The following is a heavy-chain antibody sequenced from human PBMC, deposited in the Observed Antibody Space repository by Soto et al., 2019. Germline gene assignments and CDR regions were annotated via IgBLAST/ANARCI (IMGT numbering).Heavy chain of an antibody. D-gene: IGHD6-13*01. CDR2: MNSDGSSI. Sequence: EVQLVESGGGLVQPGGSLRLSCAASGFTFSSYWMHWVRQAPGKGLVWVSRMNSDGSSITYADSVKGRFTISRDSDKNTMYLQVHSLRDEDTAVYYCAREIATTGLYYFDYWGQGTLVTVSS. CDR3: AREIATTGLYYFDY. V-gene: IGHV3-74*01. CDR1: GFTFSSYW. J-gene: IGHJ4*02.